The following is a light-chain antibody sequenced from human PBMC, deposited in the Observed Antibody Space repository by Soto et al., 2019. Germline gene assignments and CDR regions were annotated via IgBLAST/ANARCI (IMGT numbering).Light chain of an antibody. J-gene: IGLJ1*01. CDR3: SSYAGTHTV. CDR1: SSDVGGYNS. V-gene: IGLV2-8*01. Sequence: QSALTQPHSASGSPGQSVTVSCTGTSSDVGGYNSVSWYQQHPDKAPKLMIYDVSQRPSGVPDRFSGSKSGNTASLTVSGLQAEDEADYYCSSYAGTHTVFGTGTKLTVL. CDR2: DVS.